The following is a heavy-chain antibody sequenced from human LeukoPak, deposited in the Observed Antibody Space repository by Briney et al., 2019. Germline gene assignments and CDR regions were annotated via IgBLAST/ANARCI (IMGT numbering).Heavy chain of an antibody. CDR2: IYYSGST. V-gene: IGHV4-59*01. D-gene: IGHD6-19*01. J-gene: IGHJ6*02. CDR3: AFDSSGSSYYGMDV. CDR1: GGSISSYY. Sequence: SETLSLTCTVSGGSISSYYWSWIRQPPGKGLEWIGHIYYSGSTNYNPSLKSRVTISVDTSKNQFSLKLSSVTAADTAVYYCAFDSSGSSYYGMDVWGQGTTVTVSS.